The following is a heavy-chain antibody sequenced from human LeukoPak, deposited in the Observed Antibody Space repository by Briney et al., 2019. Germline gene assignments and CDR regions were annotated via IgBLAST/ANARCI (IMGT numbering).Heavy chain of an antibody. CDR1: GFTFDDYG. Sequence: WGSLRLSCAASGFTFDDYGMSWVRQAPGKGLEWVSGINWNGGSTVYADSGKGRFTISRDNAKNSLYLQMNSLRAEDTAVYYCARGGSYLSAFDIWGQGTMVTVSS. J-gene: IGHJ3*02. CDR2: INWNGGST. V-gene: IGHV3-20*04. CDR3: ARGGSYLSAFDI. D-gene: IGHD1-26*01.